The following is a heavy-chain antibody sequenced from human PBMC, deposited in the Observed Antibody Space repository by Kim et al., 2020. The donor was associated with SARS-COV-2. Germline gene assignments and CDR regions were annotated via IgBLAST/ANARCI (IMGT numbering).Heavy chain of an antibody. D-gene: IGHD6-19*01. V-gene: IGHV5-51*01. CDR2: VYHGVSDT. CDR1: GFRFTNYW. Sequence: GESLKISCQGSGFRFTNYWIGWVRQMPGKGLEWVGLVYHGVSDTRYSPSFQGQVTISVDQFISTAYLHWSSLKASDTGMYYCARRRSSGWYTSDGVDIWG. CDR3: ARRRSSGWYTSDGVDI. J-gene: IGHJ3*02.